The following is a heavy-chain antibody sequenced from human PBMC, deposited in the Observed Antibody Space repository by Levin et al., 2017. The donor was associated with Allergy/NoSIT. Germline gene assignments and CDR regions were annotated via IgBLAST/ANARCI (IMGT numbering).Heavy chain of an antibody. J-gene: IGHJ3*01. Sequence: LSLTCAASGFTFNNYWMTWVRQAPGKGLEWVANIKQDGSEKYYLDSVKGRFTISRDNAKNSLYLQMNSLRAGDTAVYYCARDPTYYYDSSGYYYDAFDLWGQGTMVTVSS. CDR2: IKQDGSEK. CDR1: GFTFNNYW. D-gene: IGHD3-22*01. V-gene: IGHV3-7*01. CDR3: ARDPTYYYDSSGYYYDAFDL.